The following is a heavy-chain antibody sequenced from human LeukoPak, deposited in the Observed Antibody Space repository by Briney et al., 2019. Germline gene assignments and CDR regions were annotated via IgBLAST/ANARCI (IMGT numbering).Heavy chain of an antibody. J-gene: IGHJ3*02. CDR2: IYYSGST. CDR3: ARERDI. CDR1: GYSISSGFY. Sequence: SETLSLTCTVSGYSISSGFYWGWIRQPPGKGLEWIGSIYYSGSTYYNPSLKSRVIISVDTSKNQFSLKLSSVTAADTAVYYCARERDIWGQGTMVTVSS. V-gene: IGHV4-38-2*02.